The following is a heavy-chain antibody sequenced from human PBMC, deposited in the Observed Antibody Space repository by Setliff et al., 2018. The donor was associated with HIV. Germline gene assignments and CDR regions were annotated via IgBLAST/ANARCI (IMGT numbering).Heavy chain of an antibody. CDR1: GYTFTTYH. J-gene: IGHJ6*03. CDR3: ARGTDGDYYYYMDV. D-gene: IGHD3-10*01. V-gene: IGHV1-2*02. CDR2: INPKSGGT. Sequence: ASVKVSCKASGYTFTTYHIHWVRQAPGQGLEWMGWINPKSGGTHYGQKFQGRVTITAAGSTRTVYMVLSRLRSEDTAVYYCARGTDGDYYYYMDVWGKGTTVTVSS.